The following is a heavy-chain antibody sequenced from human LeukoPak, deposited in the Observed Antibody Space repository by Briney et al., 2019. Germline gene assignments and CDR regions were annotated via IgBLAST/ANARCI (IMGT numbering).Heavy chain of an antibody. CDR2: ISYSGTT. V-gene: IGHV4-39*01. D-gene: IGHD6-25*01. CDR1: SGSISTSSYC. Sequence: SETLSLTCTVSSGSISTSSYCWGWIRQPPGTGLEWLGSISYSGTTYYNPSLKSRVTISVDTSNNQFSLRLTSVTAADTAVYFCARHPSSAWHADYWGHGTLVTVSS. CDR3: ARHPSSAWHADY. J-gene: IGHJ4*01.